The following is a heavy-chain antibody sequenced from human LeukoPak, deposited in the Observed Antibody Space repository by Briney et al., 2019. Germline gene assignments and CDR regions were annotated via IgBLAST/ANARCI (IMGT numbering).Heavy chain of an antibody. V-gene: IGHV3-48*03. CDR1: GFNFSSYE. CDR2: ISSSGSTI. CDR3: ARDYVWGSSESDY. J-gene: IGHJ4*02. Sequence: GGSLRLSCAASGFNFSSYEMNWVRQAPGKGLEWVSSISSSGSTIYYADSVKGRFTISRDKAKNSLYLQMNSLRAEDTAIYYCARDYVWGSSESDYWGQGTLVTVSS. D-gene: IGHD7-27*01.